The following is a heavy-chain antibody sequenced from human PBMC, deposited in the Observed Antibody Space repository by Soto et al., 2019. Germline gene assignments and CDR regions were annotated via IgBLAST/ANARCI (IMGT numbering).Heavy chain of an antibody. D-gene: IGHD4-4*01. J-gene: IGHJ4*02. V-gene: IGHV1-3*01. CDR3: ARESKTVTRASVIYYFDS. CDR2: NNAGSGDT. Sequence: ASVKVSCKASGYTFTNYAIHWVRQAPGQSLEWMGWNNAGSGDTQYSHHFQGRVTITADNSTSTAYMEMSSLRSEDTAVYYCARESKTVTRASVIYYFDSWGQGTPVTVSS. CDR1: GYTFTNYA.